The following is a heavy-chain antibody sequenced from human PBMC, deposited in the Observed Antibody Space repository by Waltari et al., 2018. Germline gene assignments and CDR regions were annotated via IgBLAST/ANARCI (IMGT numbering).Heavy chain of an antibody. V-gene: IGHV3-30*09. J-gene: IGHJ4*02. CDR2: ISYNGGNK. CDR1: GFTVSRYA. CDR3: VRSERLDNYGSGGSFDY. Sequence: QVQLVESGGGVVQHGRYLRLSCAASGFTVSRYAIYWVRQAPGKGLEWLAVISYNGGNKWYVDSVKGRFAISRDNSKSTMYLQMDSLRPEDTAIYYCVRSERLDNYGSGGSFDYWGQGTLVTVSS. D-gene: IGHD3-10*01.